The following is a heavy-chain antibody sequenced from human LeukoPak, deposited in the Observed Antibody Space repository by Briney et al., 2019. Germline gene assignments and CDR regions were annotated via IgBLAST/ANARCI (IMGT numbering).Heavy chain of an antibody. V-gene: IGHV1-18*01. J-gene: IGHJ4*02. CDR3: ARVFGLFLIPPSYFDL. CDR1: GYIFNSYG. D-gene: IGHD2-21*01. Sequence: GASVKVSCKSSGYIFNSYGITWVRQAPGQGLEWMGWISGYNGNTKYAQKFQGRVTMTTDTPTSTGYIELRTLRSDDTAVYYCARVFGLFLIPPSYFDLWGQGSLVTVSS. CDR2: ISGYNGNT.